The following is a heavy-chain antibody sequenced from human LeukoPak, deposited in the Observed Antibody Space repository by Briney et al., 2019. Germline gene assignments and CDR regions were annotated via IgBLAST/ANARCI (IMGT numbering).Heavy chain of an antibody. CDR3: ARSYSMTYYDILTGHRSYWYFDL. CDR2: MYYSGST. CDR1: GGSISSYY. J-gene: IGHJ2*01. Sequence: SQTLSLTRTVSGGSISSYYWSWIRQPPGQGLGWMGYMYYSGSTNYNPSPKSRVTISVGTSKNQFSLKLRSVTAADTAAYSCARSYSMTYYDILTGHRSYWYFDLWGRGTLVTVSS. D-gene: IGHD3-9*01. V-gene: IGHV4-59*01.